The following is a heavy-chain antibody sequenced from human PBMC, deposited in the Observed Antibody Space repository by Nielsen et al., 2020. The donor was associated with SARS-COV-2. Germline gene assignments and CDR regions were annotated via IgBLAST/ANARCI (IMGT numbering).Heavy chain of an antibody. J-gene: IGHJ4*02. V-gene: IGHV3-23*01. D-gene: IGHD1-26*01. Sequence: GGSLRLSCVASGLTFSNYAMSWVRQAPGKGLEWVSAIPGSGDSTHYADSVKGRFTISRDNSKNTLYLQMNSLRAEDTAVYYCAKEEVGVTWSDWGQGTLVTVSS. CDR2: IPGSGDST. CDR1: GLTFSNYA. CDR3: AKEEVGVTWSD.